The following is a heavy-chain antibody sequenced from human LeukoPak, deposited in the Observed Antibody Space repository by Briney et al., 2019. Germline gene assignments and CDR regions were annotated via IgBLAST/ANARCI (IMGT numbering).Heavy chain of an antibody. CDR3: ARGSQLGFDY. Sequence: PSETLSLTCTVSGGSIDSYYWSWFRQPPGRRLEWIGYIYYSGSTNYNPSLKSRVTISVDTSKNQFSLKLSSVTAADTAVYYCARGSQLGFDYWGQGTLVTVSS. CDR1: GGSIDSYY. D-gene: IGHD6-13*01. J-gene: IGHJ4*02. V-gene: IGHV4-59*01. CDR2: IYYSGST.